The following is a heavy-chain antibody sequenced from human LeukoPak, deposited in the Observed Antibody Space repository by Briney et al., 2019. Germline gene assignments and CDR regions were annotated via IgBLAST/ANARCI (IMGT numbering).Heavy chain of an antibody. J-gene: IGHJ4*02. CDR2: INAGNGNT. Sequence: GASVKVSCKASGYTFTSYAMHWVRQAPGQRLEWMGWINAGNGNTKYSQKFQGRVTITRDTSASTAYMELSSLRSEDTAAYYCARGFWLGGSYYGAVDYWGQGTLVTVSS. CDR3: ARGFWLGGSYYGAVDY. D-gene: IGHD1-26*01. V-gene: IGHV1-3*01. CDR1: GYTFTSYA.